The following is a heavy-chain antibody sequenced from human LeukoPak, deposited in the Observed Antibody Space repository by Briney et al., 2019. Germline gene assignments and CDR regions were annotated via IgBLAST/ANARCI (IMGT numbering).Heavy chain of an antibody. CDR1: GFTFSSYA. CDR2: ISGSGGST. Sequence: TGVSLRLSCAASGFTFSSYAMSWVRQAPGKGLEWVSAISGSGGSTYYADSVKGRFTISRDNSKNTLYLQMNSLRAGDTAVYYCARDLNSIAVAGTGFDYWGQGTLVTVSS. D-gene: IGHD6-19*01. V-gene: IGHV3-23*01. CDR3: ARDLNSIAVAGTGFDY. J-gene: IGHJ4*02.